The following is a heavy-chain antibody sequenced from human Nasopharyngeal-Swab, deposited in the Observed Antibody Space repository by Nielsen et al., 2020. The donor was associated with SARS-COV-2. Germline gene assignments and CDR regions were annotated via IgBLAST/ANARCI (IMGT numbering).Heavy chain of an antibody. CDR3: ARLLTIFGVVSAAIDY. J-gene: IGHJ4*02. V-gene: IGHV4-39*01. D-gene: IGHD3-3*01. Sequence: LETLSLTCTVSGDSISSSSYYWGWIRQPPGKGLEWIGSIYYSGSTYYNPSLKSRVTISVDTSKNQFSLKLSSVTAADTAVYYCARLLTIFGVVSAAIDYWGQGTLVTVSS. CDR1: GDSISSSSYY. CDR2: IYYSGST.